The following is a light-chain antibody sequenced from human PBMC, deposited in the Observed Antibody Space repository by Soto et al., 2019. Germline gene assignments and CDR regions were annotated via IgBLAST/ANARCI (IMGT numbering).Light chain of an antibody. J-gene: IGKJ1*01. Sequence: EIVLTQSPGTLSLSPGERATLSCRSSQSVSSNYLAWYQQKPDQAPRLVIYDVSGRATGIPDRFSGSGSGTHFTLTISRLEPEDVAVYYCQQYGSSQTFGQGTKVEIK. CDR2: DVS. CDR1: QSVSSNY. CDR3: QQYGSSQT. V-gene: IGKV3-20*01.